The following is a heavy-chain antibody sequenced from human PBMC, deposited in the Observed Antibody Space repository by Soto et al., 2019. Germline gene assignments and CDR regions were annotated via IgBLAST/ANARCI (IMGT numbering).Heavy chain of an antibody. J-gene: IGHJ6*02. CDR2: ISSSGSTI. CDR1: GFTFSSYE. CDR3: ARERGITMVRGVITGRGYYYYGMDV. Sequence: FLRLSCAASGFTFSSYEMNWVRQAPGKGLEWVSYISSSGSTIYHADSVKGRFTISRDNAKNSLYLQMNSLRAEDTAVYYCARERGITMVRGVITGRGYYYYGMDVWGQGTTVTVSS. D-gene: IGHD3-10*01. V-gene: IGHV3-48*03.